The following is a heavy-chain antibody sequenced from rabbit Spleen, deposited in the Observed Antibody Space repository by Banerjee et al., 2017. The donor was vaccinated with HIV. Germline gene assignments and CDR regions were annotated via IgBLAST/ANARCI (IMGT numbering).Heavy chain of an antibody. Sequence: EESGGDLVKPEGSLTLTCTASGFSFSSSYWICWVRQAPGKGLEWIACIYAGSSASTYYASWAKGRFTISKTSSTTVTLQMTSLTAADTATYFCARYAYEHVDYPAYATLWGQGTLVTVS. CDR3: ARYAYEHVDYPAYATL. J-gene: IGHJ3*01. CDR2: IYAGSSAST. V-gene: IGHV1S45*01. CDR1: GFSFSSSYW. D-gene: IGHD6-1*01.